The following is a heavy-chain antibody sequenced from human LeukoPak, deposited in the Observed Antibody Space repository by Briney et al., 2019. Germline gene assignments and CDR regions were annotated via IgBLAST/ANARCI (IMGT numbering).Heavy chain of an antibody. Sequence: GGSLRLSCAASGFTFSSYAMSWVRQAPGKGLEWVSAISGSGGSTYYADSVKGRFTISRDNSKNTLYLQMNSLRAEDTAVYYCAKDRRMHRYNWNVLLDYWGQGTLVTVSS. CDR3: AKDRRMHRYNWNVLLDY. J-gene: IGHJ4*02. CDR1: GFTFSSYA. D-gene: IGHD1-20*01. V-gene: IGHV3-23*01. CDR2: ISGSGGST.